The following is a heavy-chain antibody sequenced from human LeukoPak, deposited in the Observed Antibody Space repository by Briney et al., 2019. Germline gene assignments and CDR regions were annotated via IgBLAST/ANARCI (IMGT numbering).Heavy chain of an antibody. Sequence: ASVKVSCKASGYTFTSYYMHWVRQAPGQGLGWMGIINPSGGSTSYAQKFQGRVTMTRDTSTSTVYMELSSLRSEDTAVYYCARDLPESYYDFWSGYYYDFDYWGQGTLVTVSS. V-gene: IGHV1-46*01. CDR1: GYTFTSYY. D-gene: IGHD3-3*01. J-gene: IGHJ4*02. CDR3: ARDLPESYYDFWSGYYYDFDY. CDR2: INPSGGST.